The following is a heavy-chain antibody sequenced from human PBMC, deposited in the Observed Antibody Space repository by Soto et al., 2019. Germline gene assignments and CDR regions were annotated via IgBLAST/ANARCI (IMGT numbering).Heavy chain of an antibody. CDR1: GGSFGSSAYY. Sequence: SETLSLTCTVSGGSFGSSAYYWGWIRRAPGKGLEWIGSINSSGSTFSNPSLKSRVTLSVDTSKNQFSLKLTSVTAADTALYYCSRRAPEGFDPWRQGTLGT. V-gene: IGHV4-39*01. J-gene: IGHJ5*02. CDR2: INSSGST. CDR3: SRRAPEGFDP.